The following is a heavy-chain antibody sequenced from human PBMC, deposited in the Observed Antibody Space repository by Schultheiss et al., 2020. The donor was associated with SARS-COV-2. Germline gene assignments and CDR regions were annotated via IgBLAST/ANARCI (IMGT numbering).Heavy chain of an antibody. CDR2: ISWNSGSI. CDR1: GFTFDDYA. D-gene: IGHD3-3*01. J-gene: IGHJ4*02. Sequence: GGSLRLSCAASGFTFDDYAMHWVRQAPGKGLEWVSGISWNSGSIGYADSVKGRFTISRDNSKNTLYLQMNSLRAEDTAVYYCARNGFWSGYYHYYFDYWGQGTLVTVSS. V-gene: IGHV3-9*01. CDR3: ARNGFWSGYYHYYFDY.